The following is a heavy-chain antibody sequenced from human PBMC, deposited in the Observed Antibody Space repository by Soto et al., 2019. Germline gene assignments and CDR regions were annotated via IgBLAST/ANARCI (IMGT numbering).Heavy chain of an antibody. V-gene: IGHV3-30*03. CDR1: GFTFSSYG. Sequence: QVQLVESGGGVVQPGRSLRLSCAASGFTFSSYGMHWVRQAPGKGLEWVAVISYDGSNKYYADSVKGRFTISRDNSKNTLYLQMNRLRAEDTAVYYCARGYSGYVNGGVLGYWGQGTLVTVSS. D-gene: IGHD5-12*01. CDR3: ARGYSGYVNGGVLGY. CDR2: ISYDGSNK. J-gene: IGHJ4*02.